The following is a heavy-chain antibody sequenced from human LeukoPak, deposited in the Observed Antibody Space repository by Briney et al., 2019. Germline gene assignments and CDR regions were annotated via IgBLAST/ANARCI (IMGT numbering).Heavy chain of an antibody. CDR2: IDPSDSET. CDR3: ARQTSMGRSGDY. D-gene: IGHD7-27*01. V-gene: IGHV5-51*01. J-gene: IGHJ4*02. Sequence: GESLKISCKASGYSFTSYWIGWVRQMPGKGLEWMGIIDPSDSETRYTPSFQGQVTISVDKSLTTADLQWNSLKASDTAMYYCARQTSMGRSGDYWGQGTLVTVSS. CDR1: GYSFTSYW.